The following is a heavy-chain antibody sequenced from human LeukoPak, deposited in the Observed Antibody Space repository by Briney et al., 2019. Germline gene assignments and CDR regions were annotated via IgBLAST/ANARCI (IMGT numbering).Heavy chain of an antibody. CDR2: ISGSGDTT. CDR1: GFTFSSYG. D-gene: IGHD3-10*01. CDR3: AKGMPQGPSEITMATDY. J-gene: IGHJ4*02. V-gene: IGHV3-23*01. Sequence: GGSLRLSCAVSGFTFSSYGMSWVRQAPGKGLEWVSAISGSGDTTYYADSVKGRFTISRDNSKNTLYLQMNSLRVEDTAVYYCAKGMPQGPSEITMATDYWGQGTLVTVSS.